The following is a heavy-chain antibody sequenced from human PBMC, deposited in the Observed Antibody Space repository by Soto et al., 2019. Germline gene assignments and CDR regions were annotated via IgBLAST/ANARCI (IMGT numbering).Heavy chain of an antibody. V-gene: IGHV2-5*02. J-gene: IGHJ4*02. CDR2: IYWDDDK. CDR3: ARPGNMAAAGYYFDY. Sequence: QITLKESGPTLVKPTQTLTLTCTFSGFSLSTSGVHVGWIRQPPGKALEWLALIYWDDDKRYSPSLKSRLTITKDTSKNQVVLAMTNLDPVDTATYYCARPGNMAAAGYYFDYWGQGTLVTVSS. CDR1: GFSLSTSGVH. D-gene: IGHD6-13*01.